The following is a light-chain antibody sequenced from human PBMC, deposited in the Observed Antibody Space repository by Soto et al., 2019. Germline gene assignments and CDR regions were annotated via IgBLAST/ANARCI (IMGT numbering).Light chain of an antibody. Sequence: DIQRTHTPSFLSASWGDRVTVTCRASQGSHTYFAWYQQKPGKAPKLLIYDASALPRGVPSRFSGSGSGTKFTLTIASLQPDDFATYFCQHADTLGGGTHVDI. CDR3: QHADT. CDR1: QGSHTY. CDR2: DAS. V-gene: IGKV1-9*01. J-gene: IGKJ4*01.